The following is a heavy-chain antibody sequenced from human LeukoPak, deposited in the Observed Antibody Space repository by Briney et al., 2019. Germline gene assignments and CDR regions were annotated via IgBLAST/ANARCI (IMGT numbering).Heavy chain of an antibody. Sequence: PSETLSLTCTVSGGSISSGGYYWSWIRQHPGKGLEWIGYIYYSGSAYYNPSLKSRVTISVDTSKNQFSLKLSSVTAADTAVYYCARTYYDLWSGPAAPYYFDYWGQGTLVTVSS. CDR3: ARTYYDLWSGPAAPYYFDY. V-gene: IGHV4-31*03. J-gene: IGHJ4*02. CDR1: GGSISSGGYY. D-gene: IGHD3-3*01. CDR2: IYYSGSA.